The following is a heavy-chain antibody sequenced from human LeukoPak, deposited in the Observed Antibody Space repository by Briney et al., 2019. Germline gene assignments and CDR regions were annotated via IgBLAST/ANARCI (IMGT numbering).Heavy chain of an antibody. CDR3: ASIAAPLDYYYYYMDV. CDR2: IYYSGST. D-gene: IGHD6-6*01. CDR1: GGSISSSSYY. J-gene: IGHJ6*03. V-gene: IGHV4-39*01. Sequence: SETLPLTCTVSGGSISSSSYYWGWIRQPPGKGLEWIGSIYYSGSTYYNPSLKSRVTISVDTSKNQFSLKLSSVTAADTAVYYCASIAAPLDYYYYYMDVWGKGTTVTVSS.